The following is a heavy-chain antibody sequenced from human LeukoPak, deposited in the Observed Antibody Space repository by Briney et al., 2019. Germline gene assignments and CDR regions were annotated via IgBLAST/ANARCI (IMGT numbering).Heavy chain of an antibody. V-gene: IGHV3-15*01. Sequence: GGPLRLSCAVSGFAFSSYWMSWVRQAPGKGLEWVGRIKSKTDGGTTDYAAPVKGRFTISRDDSKNTLYLQMNSLKTEDTAVYYCTTDYYDSSGYYYEGAFDIWGQGTMVTVSS. D-gene: IGHD3-22*01. J-gene: IGHJ3*02. CDR2: IKSKTDGGTT. CDR1: GFAFSSYW. CDR3: TTDYYDSSGYYYEGAFDI.